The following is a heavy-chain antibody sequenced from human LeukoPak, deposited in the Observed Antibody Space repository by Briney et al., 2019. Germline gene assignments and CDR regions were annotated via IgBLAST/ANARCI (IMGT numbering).Heavy chain of an antibody. V-gene: IGHV1-2*02. CDR3: ARLSSLVRSRKDYYGMDV. CDR2: VNPNSGAT. Sequence: GASVKVSCKASGYTFSGYYMNWVRQAPGQGLEWMGWVNPNSGATNYAQKFQGRVTMTRDTSISTVYMELSRLRSDDTAVYYCARLSSLVRSRKDYYGMDVWGQGTTVTVSS. D-gene: IGHD3-10*01. CDR1: GYTFSGYY. J-gene: IGHJ6*02.